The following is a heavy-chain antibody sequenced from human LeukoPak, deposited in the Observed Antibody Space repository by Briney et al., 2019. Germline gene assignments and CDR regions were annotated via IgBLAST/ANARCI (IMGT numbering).Heavy chain of an antibody. Sequence: ASVKVSCKVSGYTLTELSMHWVRQAPGKGLEWMGGFDPEDGDTIYAQKFQGRVTMTEDTSTDTAYMELSSLRSEDTAVYYCATASGDYDYYYYMDVWGKGTTVTVSS. D-gene: IGHD4-17*01. CDR3: ATASGDYDYYYYMDV. J-gene: IGHJ6*03. CDR2: FDPEDGDT. CDR1: GYTLTELS. V-gene: IGHV1-24*01.